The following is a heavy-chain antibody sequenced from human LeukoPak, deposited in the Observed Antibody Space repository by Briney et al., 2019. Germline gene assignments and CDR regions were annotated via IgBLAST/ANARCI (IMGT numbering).Heavy chain of an antibody. Sequence: PGGSLRLSCAASGVPFDNAYMSCVRQAPGKGLEWVGRVKSRTDGGTTDYAAPVKGRLTISRDDSKNTLYLQMNSLKTEDTAVYYCTTGTIFGVEEFDYWGQGTLVTVSS. CDR2: VKSRTDGGTT. CDR3: TTGTIFGVEEFDY. J-gene: IGHJ4*02. CDR1: GVPFDNAY. D-gene: IGHD3-3*01. V-gene: IGHV3-15*01.